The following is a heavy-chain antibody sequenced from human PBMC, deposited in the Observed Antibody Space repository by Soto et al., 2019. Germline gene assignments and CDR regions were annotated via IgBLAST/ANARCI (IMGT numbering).Heavy chain of an antibody. CDR1: GSTFSSYA. J-gene: IGHJ4*02. D-gene: IGHD4-17*01. Sequence: GASVKVSCKASGSTFSSYAISWVRQAPGQGLEWMGGIIPIFGTANYAQKFQGRVTITADESTSTAYMELSSLRSEDTAVYYCASSERRLLTVTTLDYWGQGTLVTVSS. CDR3: ASSERRLLTVTTLDY. V-gene: IGHV1-69*13. CDR2: IIPIFGTA.